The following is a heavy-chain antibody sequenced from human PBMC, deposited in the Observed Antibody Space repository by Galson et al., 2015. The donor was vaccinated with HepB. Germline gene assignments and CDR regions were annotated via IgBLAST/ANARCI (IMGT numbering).Heavy chain of an antibody. V-gene: IGHV1-69*13. D-gene: IGHD3-22*01. CDR2: IIPIFGTA. Sequence: SVKVSCKASGGTFSRYAISWVRQAPGQGLEWMGGIIPIFGTANYAQKFQGRVTITADESTSTAYMELSSLRSEDTAVYYCARGGPHYYDSSGYPSSAFDIWGQGTMVTVSS. CDR1: GGTFSRYA. J-gene: IGHJ3*02. CDR3: ARGGPHYYDSSGYPSSAFDI.